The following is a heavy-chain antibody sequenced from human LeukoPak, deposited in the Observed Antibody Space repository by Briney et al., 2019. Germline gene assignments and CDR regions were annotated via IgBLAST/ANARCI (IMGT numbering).Heavy chain of an antibody. D-gene: IGHD3-9*01. Sequence: GGSLRLSCAASGFIFSRNSMNWVRQAPGKGLEWVSSISSSSSYIYYADSVKGRFTISRDNAKNSLYLQMNSLRAEDTAVYYCARDSSSYDILTGYYGDYYFDYWGQGTLVTVSS. V-gene: IGHV3-21*01. J-gene: IGHJ4*02. CDR1: GFIFSRNS. CDR2: ISSSSSYI. CDR3: ARDSSSYDILTGYYGDYYFDY.